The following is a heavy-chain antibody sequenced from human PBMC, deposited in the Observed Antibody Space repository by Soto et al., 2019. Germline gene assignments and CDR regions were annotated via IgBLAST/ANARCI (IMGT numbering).Heavy chain of an antibody. J-gene: IGHJ6*02. V-gene: IGHV1-69*13. Sequence: SVKVSCKVSGGTFSSHAISWVRQAPGQGLEWMGGIIPFFKATSFAQKFQGRVTITADDSTSTAYMDLYSLGSEDTAVYYCARDVPLNYYDGTFSYYAMDVWGQGTTVTVSS. CDR1: GGTFSSHA. CDR2: IIPFFKAT. D-gene: IGHD3-16*01. CDR3: ARDVPLNYYDGTFSYYAMDV.